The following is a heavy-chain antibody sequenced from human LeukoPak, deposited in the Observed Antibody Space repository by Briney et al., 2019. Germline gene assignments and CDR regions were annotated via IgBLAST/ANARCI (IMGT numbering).Heavy chain of an antibody. Sequence: GGSLRLSCAASGFTFSSYAMSWVRQAPGKGLEWVSTISGSAAKTYYADSVKGRFTISRDNSKNTVYLQVNSLRAEDTAVYFCAKTGYSSDLSVDYFDNWGQGTLVTVSS. CDR3: AKTGYSSDLSVDYFDN. CDR2: ISGSAAKT. J-gene: IGHJ4*02. D-gene: IGHD6-25*01. V-gene: IGHV3-23*01. CDR1: GFTFSSYA.